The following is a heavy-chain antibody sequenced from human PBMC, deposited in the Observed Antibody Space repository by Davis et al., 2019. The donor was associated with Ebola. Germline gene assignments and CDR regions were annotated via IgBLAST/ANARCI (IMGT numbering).Heavy chain of an antibody. V-gene: IGHV4-31*03. CDR3: AREHEDYYYYGMDV. J-gene: IGHJ6*04. CDR2: IYYSGST. Sequence: MPSETLSLTCTVSGGSISSGGYYWSWIRQHPGKGLEWIGYIYYSGSTYYNPSLKSRVTISVDTSKNQFSLKLSSVTAADTAVYYCAREHEDYYYYGMDVWGKGTTVTVSS. CDR1: GGSISSGGYY.